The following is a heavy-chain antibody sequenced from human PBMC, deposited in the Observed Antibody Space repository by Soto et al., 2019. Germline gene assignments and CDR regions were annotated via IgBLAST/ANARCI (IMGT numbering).Heavy chain of an antibody. V-gene: IGHV3-15*01. J-gene: IGHJ4*02. CDR3: TTRGTMVRGVIITPFFDY. Sequence: GGSLRLSCAASGFTFSNAWMSWVRQAPGKGLEWVGRIKSKTDGGTTDYAAPVKGRFTISRDDSKNTLYLQMNSLKTEDTAVYYCTTRGTMVRGVIITPFFDYWGQGTLVTVSS. CDR1: GFTFSNAW. D-gene: IGHD3-10*01. CDR2: IKSKTDGGTT.